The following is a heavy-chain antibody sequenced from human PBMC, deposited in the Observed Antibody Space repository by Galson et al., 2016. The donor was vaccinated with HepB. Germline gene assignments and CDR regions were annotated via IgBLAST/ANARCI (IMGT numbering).Heavy chain of an antibody. D-gene: IGHD4-17*01. CDR3: AREGSYGDYSFDY. V-gene: IGHV3-30-3*01. J-gene: IGHJ4*02. CDR1: EFTFSNYA. CDR2: ISYDGSNK. Sequence: SLRLSCAASEFTFSNYAMSWVRKAPGKGLEWVAVISYDGSNKYYADSVKGRFTISRDDSKNTLYLQMNSLRAEDTAVYYCAREGSYGDYSFDYWGQGALVAVSS.